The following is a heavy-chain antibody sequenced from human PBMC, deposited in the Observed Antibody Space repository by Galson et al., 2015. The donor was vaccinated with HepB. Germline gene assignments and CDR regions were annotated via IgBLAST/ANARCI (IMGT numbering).Heavy chain of an antibody. CDR3: ATDREPWSDTTVTTASY. V-gene: IGHV1-69*04. Sequence: SVKVSCKASGGIFSNYAVSWVRQAPGQGLEWMGRIIPMLGIANCAQMFQGRLTITADKSTTTAYMELSSLRSEDTAVYYCATDREPWSDTTVTTASYWGQGTLVTVSS. CDR2: IIPMLGIA. J-gene: IGHJ4*02. CDR1: GGIFSNYA. D-gene: IGHD4-17*01.